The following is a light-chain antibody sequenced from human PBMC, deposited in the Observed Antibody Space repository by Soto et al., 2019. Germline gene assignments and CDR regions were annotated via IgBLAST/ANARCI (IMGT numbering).Light chain of an antibody. J-gene: IGLJ1*01. CDR3: SSYAGTHIV. Sequence: QSVLTQPPSASGSPGQSVTISCTGTSSDVGVYNSVSWYRQHPAQAPKLMIYDVSKRPSGVPDRFSGSKSGNTASLTVSGLQAEDEADYYCSSYAGTHIVFGTGTKVTVL. CDR1: SSDVGVYNS. V-gene: IGLV2-8*01. CDR2: DVS.